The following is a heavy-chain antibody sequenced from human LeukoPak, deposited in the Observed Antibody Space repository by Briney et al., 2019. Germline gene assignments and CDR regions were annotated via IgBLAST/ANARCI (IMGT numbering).Heavy chain of an antibody. CDR1: GFTFSSYG. J-gene: IGHJ4*02. CDR3: AKDNPPIYDSSGLDY. CDR2: IRDDGSNK. Sequence: GGSLRLSCAASGFTFSSYGMHWVRQAPGKGLEWVSFIRDDGSNKYYAESVRGRVTISRDNSKRTLYLQMNRLRAEVTAVYYCAKDNPPIYDSSGLDYWRQGTLVTVSS. V-gene: IGHV3-30*02. D-gene: IGHD3-22*01.